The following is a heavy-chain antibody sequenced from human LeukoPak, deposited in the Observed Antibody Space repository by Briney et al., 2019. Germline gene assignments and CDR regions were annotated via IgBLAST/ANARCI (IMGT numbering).Heavy chain of an antibody. J-gene: IGHJ5*02. CDR3: ATDFYDST. CDR2: IRSNSDGGTI. Sequence: GGSLRLSCATSGFTFSNAWMNWVRQAPGKGLEWVGRIRSNSDGGTIDYAGPVKGRFTLSRDGSKTTLYLQMNSLQTEDTAVYYCATDFYDSTWGQGTLVTVSS. CDR1: GFTFSNAW. D-gene: IGHD3-22*01. V-gene: IGHV3-15*07.